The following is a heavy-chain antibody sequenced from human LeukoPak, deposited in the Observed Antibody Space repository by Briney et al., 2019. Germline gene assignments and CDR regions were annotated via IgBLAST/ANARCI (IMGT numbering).Heavy chain of an antibody. CDR1: GFTFSSYG. CDR2: ISYDGSNK. V-gene: IGHV3-30*18. D-gene: IGHD5/OR15-5a*01. Sequence: GGSLRLSCAASGFTFSSYGMHWVRQAPGKGLEWVAVISYDGSNKYYADSVKGRFTISRDNSKNALYLQMNSLRAEDTAVYYCAKDAMSTSFDYWGQGTLVTVSS. J-gene: IGHJ4*02. CDR3: AKDAMSTSFDY.